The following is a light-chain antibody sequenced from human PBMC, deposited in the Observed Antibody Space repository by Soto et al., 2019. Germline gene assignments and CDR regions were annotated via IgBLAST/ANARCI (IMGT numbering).Light chain of an antibody. J-gene: IGKJ1*01. CDR3: QHRTNWPST. CDR2: GAS. CDR1: ESVSSH. V-gene: IGKV3-11*01. Sequence: EIVLTQSPGTLSMSPGDRATLSCRASESVSSHLAWYQQKPGQAPRLLIHGASNRAAGVPDRFSGSGSGTDFTLTISSLEPEDFAFYYCQHRTNWPSTFGQGTKVEI.